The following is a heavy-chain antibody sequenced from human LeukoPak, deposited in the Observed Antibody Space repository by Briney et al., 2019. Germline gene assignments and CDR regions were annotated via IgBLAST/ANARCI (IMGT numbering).Heavy chain of an antibody. Sequence: ASVKVSCKASGYSFTVHYIHWVRQVPGQGLEWMGWINPNSGGTSFAQKFQGRVTMTRDTSITTAFMELSSLRSDDTAVYYCARDADCTSTSCYVGYWGQGTLVTVSP. CDR1: GYSFTVHY. CDR2: INPNSGGT. CDR3: ARDADCTSTSCYVGY. V-gene: IGHV1-2*02. J-gene: IGHJ4*02. D-gene: IGHD2-2*01.